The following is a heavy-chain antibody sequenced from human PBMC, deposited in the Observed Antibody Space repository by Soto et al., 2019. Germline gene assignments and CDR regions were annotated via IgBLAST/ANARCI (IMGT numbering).Heavy chain of an antibody. CDR3: ARDRSLAPNYYYYMDV. J-gene: IGHJ6*03. CDR1: GGTFSSYT. V-gene: IGHV1-69*08. CDR2: IIPILGIA. Sequence: QVQLVQSGAEVKKPGSSVKVSCKASGGTFSSYTITWVRQAPGQGLEWLGRIIPILGIANYAQKVQVRVTITADKSTNTAYMELSSLRSEDTAVYYCARDRSLAPNYYYYMDVWGKGTTVTVSS. D-gene: IGHD3-3*02.